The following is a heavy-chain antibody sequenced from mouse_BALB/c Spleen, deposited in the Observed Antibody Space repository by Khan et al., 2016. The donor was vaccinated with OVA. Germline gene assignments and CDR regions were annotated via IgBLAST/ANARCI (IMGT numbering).Heavy chain of an antibody. D-gene: IGHD2-1*01. Sequence: VQLQQSGTVLARPGASVKMSCKGSGYTFTNYWMHWVKQRPGQGLEWIGAIYPGNSDTNYNQQFKGRAKLTAVNSTSTAYMELNSLTKYDSAVYYCTRNGCGNCGSWDYWGQGTTLTVSA. CDR3: TRNGCGNCGSWDY. CDR2: IYPGNSDT. J-gene: IGHJ2*01. CDR1: GYTFTNYW. V-gene: IGHV1-5*01.